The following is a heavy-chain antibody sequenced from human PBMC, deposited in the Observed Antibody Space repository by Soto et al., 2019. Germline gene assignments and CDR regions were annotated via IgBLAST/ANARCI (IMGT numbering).Heavy chain of an antibody. Sequence: QVQLVESGGGVVQPGRSLRLSCAASGFTFSSYAMHWVRQAPGKGLEWVAVISYDGSNKYYADSVKGRFTISRDNSKNTLYLQMNSLRAEDTAVYYCASLPVWPDYGMDVWGQGTTVTVSS. CDR3: ASLPVWPDYGMDV. CDR1: GFTFSSYA. CDR2: ISYDGSNK. D-gene: IGHD1-20*01. J-gene: IGHJ6*02. V-gene: IGHV3-30-3*01.